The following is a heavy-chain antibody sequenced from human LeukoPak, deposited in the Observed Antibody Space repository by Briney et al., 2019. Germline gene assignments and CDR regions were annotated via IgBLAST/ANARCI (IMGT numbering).Heavy chain of an antibody. J-gene: IGHJ5*02. CDR1: GYTLTELS. CDR3: ATERIMVRGVINNWFDP. D-gene: IGHD3-10*01. Sequence: ASVKVPCKVSGYTLTELSMHWVRQAPGKGLEWMGGFDPEDGETIYAQKFQGRVTMTEDTSTDTAYMELSSLRSEDTAVYYCATERIMVRGVINNWFDPWGQGTLVTVSS. V-gene: IGHV1-24*01. CDR2: FDPEDGET.